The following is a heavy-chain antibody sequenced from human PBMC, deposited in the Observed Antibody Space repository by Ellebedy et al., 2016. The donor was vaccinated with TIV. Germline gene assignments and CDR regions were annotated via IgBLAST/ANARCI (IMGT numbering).Heavy chain of an antibody. CDR3: ARRYGSGSYYFDY. V-gene: IGHV5-51*01. CDR2: IYLGDSDT. CDR1: GYSFTNYW. J-gene: IGHJ4*02. Sequence: GESLKISCKDSGYSFTNYWIGWVRQMPGKGLEWMGMIYLGDSDTRYSPSFEGQVTISADKSISTAYLQWSSLKASDTAMYYCARRYGSGSYYFDYWGQGTLVTVSS. D-gene: IGHD3-10*01.